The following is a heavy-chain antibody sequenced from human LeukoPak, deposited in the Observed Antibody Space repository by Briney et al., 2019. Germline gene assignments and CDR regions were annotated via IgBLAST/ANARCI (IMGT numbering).Heavy chain of an antibody. CDR3: ARVPVLVTYYYDSSGYYFDY. Sequence: QSGGSLRLSCVGSGFTFSDYWMSWVRQAPGKGLEWVANIKQDGSEKYYVDSVKGRFTISRDNAKNSLYLQMNSLRAEDTAVYYCARVPVLVTYYYDSSGYYFDYWGQGTLVTVSS. D-gene: IGHD3-22*01. J-gene: IGHJ4*02. V-gene: IGHV3-7*01. CDR1: GFTFSDYW. CDR2: IKQDGSEK.